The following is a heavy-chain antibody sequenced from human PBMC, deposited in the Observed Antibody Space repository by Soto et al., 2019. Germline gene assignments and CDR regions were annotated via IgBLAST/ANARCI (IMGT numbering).Heavy chain of an antibody. CDR1: GYTFTNYC. CDR2: INTYNGNT. D-gene: IGHD3-10*01. CDR3: ARGVGSGTYYNQYNWFDP. Sequence: GASVKVSCKASGYTFTNYCISWVRHAPGQGLEWMGWINTYNGNTNHAQKLQGRVTMTTDTSTSTAYMELRSLRSDDTAVYYCARGVGSGTYYNQYNWFDPWGQGTLVTVSS. J-gene: IGHJ5*02. V-gene: IGHV1-18*01.